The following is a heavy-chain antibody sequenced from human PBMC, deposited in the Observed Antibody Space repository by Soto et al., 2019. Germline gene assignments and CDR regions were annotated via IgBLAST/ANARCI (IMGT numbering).Heavy chain of an antibody. CDR3: ARGPPFGR. J-gene: IGHJ4*01. Sequence: PSETLSVTCAVSGGSISSGGYSWSWIRQPPGKGLEWIGYIYHSGSTYYNPSLKSRVTISVDRSKNQFSLKLSSVTAADTAVYYCARGPPFGRWGPGTLVTVSS. CDR1: GGSISSGGYS. V-gene: IGHV4-30-2*01. CDR2: IYHSGST. D-gene: IGHD3-3*01.